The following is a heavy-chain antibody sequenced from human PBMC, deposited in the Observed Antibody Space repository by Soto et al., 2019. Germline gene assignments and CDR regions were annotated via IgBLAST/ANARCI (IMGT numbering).Heavy chain of an antibody. CDR3: ARGADYGCNLGRMAFDI. V-gene: IGHV1-18*01. Sequence: QVQLVQSGAEVKKPGASVKVSCKASGYTFTSYGISWVRQAPGQGLEWMGWISAYNGNTNYAQKLQGRVTMTTDTSTSTAYMELRSLRSDDTAVYHCARGADYGCNLGRMAFDIWGQGTMVTVSS. CDR1: GYTFTSYG. J-gene: IGHJ3*02. CDR2: ISAYNGNT. D-gene: IGHD4-17*01.